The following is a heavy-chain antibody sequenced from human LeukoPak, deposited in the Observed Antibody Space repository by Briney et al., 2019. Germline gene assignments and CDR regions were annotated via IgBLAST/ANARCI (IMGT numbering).Heavy chain of an antibody. CDR3: ARADSSGYPNYYYYYGMDV. CDR2: IYHSGGT. V-gene: IGHV4-38-2*02. Sequence: SETLSLTCTVSGYSISSGYYWGWIRQPPGKGLEWIGSIYHSGGTYYNPSLKSRVTISVDTSKNQFSLKLSSVTAADTAVYYCARADSSGYPNYYYYYGMDVWGQGTTVIVSS. J-gene: IGHJ6*02. D-gene: IGHD3-22*01. CDR1: GYSISSGYY.